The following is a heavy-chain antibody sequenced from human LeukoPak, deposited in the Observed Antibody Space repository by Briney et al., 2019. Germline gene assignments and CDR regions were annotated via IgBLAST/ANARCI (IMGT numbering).Heavy chain of an antibody. CDR1: GYSFTSYW. CDR3: ARRRDLYSGSYYPFDY. Sequence: GESLKISCKGSGYSFTSYWIGWVRQMPGKGLKWMGIIYPGDSDARYSPSFQGQVTISADKSISTAYLQWSSLKASDTAMYYCARRRDLYSGSYYPFDYWGQGTLVTVSS. CDR2: IYPGDSDA. V-gene: IGHV5-51*01. D-gene: IGHD1-26*01. J-gene: IGHJ4*02.